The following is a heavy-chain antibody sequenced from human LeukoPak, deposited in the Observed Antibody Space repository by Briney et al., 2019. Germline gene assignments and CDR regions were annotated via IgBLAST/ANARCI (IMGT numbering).Heavy chain of an antibody. D-gene: IGHD3-3*01. CDR1: GYSISSGYY. CDR2: IYHSGST. J-gene: IGHJ4*02. CDR3: ARGTDVLRFLEWLFYFDY. V-gene: IGHV4-38-2*02. Sequence: SETLSLTCTVSGYSISSGYYWGWIRQPPGKGLEWIGSIYHSGSTYYNPSLKSRVTISVDTSKNQFSLKLSSVTAADTAVYYCARGTDVLRFLEWLFYFDYWGQGTLVTVSS.